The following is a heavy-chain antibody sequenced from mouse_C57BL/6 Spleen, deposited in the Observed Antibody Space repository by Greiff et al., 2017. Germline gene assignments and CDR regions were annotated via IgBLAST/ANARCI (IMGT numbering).Heavy chain of an antibody. CDR3: TRDYYGNYALDY. CDR2: ISSGGDYI. V-gene: IGHV5-9-1*02. D-gene: IGHD2-1*01. Sequence: EVKLMESGEGLVKPGGSLKLSCAASGFTFSSYAMSWVRQTPEKRLEWVAYISSGGDYIYYADTVKGRFTISRDNARNTLYLQMSSLKSEDTAMYYCTRDYYGNYALDYWGQGTTLTVSS. J-gene: IGHJ2*01. CDR1: GFTFSSYA.